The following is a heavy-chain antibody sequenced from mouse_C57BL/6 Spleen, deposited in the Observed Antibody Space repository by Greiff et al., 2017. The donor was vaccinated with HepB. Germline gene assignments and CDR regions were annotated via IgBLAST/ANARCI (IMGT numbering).Heavy chain of an antibody. CDR1: GYSFTGYF. D-gene: IGHD1-1*01. J-gene: IGHJ3*01. CDR2: INPYNGDT. CDR3: ANHYGSSPGFAY. Sequence: VQLQQSGPELVKPGDSVKISCKASGYSFTGYFMNWVMQSHGKSLEWIGRINPYNGDTFYNQKFKGKATLTVDKSSSTAHMELRSLTSEDSAVYYCANHYGSSPGFAYWGQGTLVTVSA. V-gene: IGHV1-20*01.